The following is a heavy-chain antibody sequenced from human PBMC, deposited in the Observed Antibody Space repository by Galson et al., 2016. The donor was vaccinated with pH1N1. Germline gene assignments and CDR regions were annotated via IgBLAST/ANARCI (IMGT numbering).Heavy chain of an antibody. D-gene: IGHD6-25*01. CDR2: IMPIFGTG. J-gene: IGHJ4*02. CDR1: GGTFTSYN. CDR3: AREIAAAGSY. V-gene: IGHV1-69*06. Sequence: SVKVSCKASGGTFTSYNIGWVRQAPGLGLEWVGGIMPIFGTGTYAQKFQGRVTITADKSATTAHMELSSLRSEDTAVYYCAREIAAAGSYWGQGTLVTVSS.